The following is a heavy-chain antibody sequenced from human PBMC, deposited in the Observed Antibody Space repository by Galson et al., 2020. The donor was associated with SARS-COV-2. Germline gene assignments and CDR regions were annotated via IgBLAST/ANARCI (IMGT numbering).Heavy chain of an antibody. D-gene: IGHD3-22*01. V-gene: IGHV4-39*01. CDR1: GASFSSSTFY. CDR2: IYSGGSA. J-gene: IGHJ4*02. CDR3: ARLPPDYFDSGGTYIDY. Sequence: SETLSLTCTVSGASFSSSTFYWGWIRQSPGKGLEWIGSIYSGGSAYYNPSLQSRVSISVDTSNNQFSLRLSSVTATDTAVYFCARLPPDYFDSGGTYIDYWGQGTLVTVSS.